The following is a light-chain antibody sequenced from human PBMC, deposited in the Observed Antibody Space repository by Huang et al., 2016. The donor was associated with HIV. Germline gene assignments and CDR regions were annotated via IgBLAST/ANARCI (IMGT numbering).Light chain of an antibody. V-gene: IGKV3D-20*01. CDR3: QQYSTSSYT. J-gene: IGKJ2*01. CDR2: DAH. CDR1: QSVRNNY. Sequence: IVLTQSPATLSLSPGERAPLTCGASQSVRNNYLAWDQQKPGLAPRLLSYDAHVRATGIPDRFSGSGSGTDFTLTISRLEPEDFAMYYCQQYSTSSYTFGQGTKVDI.